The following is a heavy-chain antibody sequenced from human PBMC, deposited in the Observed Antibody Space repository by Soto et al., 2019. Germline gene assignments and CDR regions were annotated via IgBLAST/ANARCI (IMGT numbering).Heavy chain of an antibody. J-gene: IGHJ5*02. CDR1: GGSISSSSYY. CDR3: ARDSGSGSYSYNYFDP. V-gene: IGHV4-39*07. D-gene: IGHD3-10*01. Sequence: QLQLQESGPGLVKPSETLSLTCTVSGGSISSSSYYWGWIRQPPGKGLEWIGSIYYSGSTYYNPSLKSRVTISVDTSKNQFSLKLSSVTAADTAVYYCARDSGSGSYSYNYFDPWGQGTLVTVSS. CDR2: IYYSGST.